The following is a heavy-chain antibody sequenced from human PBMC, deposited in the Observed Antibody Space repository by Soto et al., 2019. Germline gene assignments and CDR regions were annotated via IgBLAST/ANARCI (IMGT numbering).Heavy chain of an antibody. V-gene: IGHV3-21*01. CDR3: TRDLTPVTTMAYYYYGIDV. Sequence: EVQLVESGGGLVKPGGSLGLSCEASGFTFSSYSMNWVRQAPGKGLEWVSSISRSRTYIYYADSVKGRFTISRDNAKNSLYLQMNRLSAEDTAVYYCTRDLTPVTTMAYYYYGIDVWGQGTTVTVSS. CDR1: GFTFSSYS. D-gene: IGHD4-17*01. CDR2: ISRSRTYI. J-gene: IGHJ6*02.